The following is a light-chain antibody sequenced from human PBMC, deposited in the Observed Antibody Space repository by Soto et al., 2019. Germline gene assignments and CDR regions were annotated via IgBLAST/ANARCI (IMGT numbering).Light chain of an antibody. J-gene: IGKJ1*01. CDR1: QTVSSN. Sequence: EIVMTQSPATLSVSPGERATLSCRASQTVSSNLAWYQQKPGQAPRLLIYDASTRPNGIPARFSGSGSGTEFTLTISSLQSEDFAVYYCQQYNNWPPWTFGQGTKVEIK. CDR3: QQYNNWPPWT. V-gene: IGKV3-15*01. CDR2: DAS.